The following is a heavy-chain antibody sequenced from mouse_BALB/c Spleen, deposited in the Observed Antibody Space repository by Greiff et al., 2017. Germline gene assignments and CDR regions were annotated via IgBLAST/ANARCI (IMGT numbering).Heavy chain of an antibody. V-gene: IGHV4-1*02. CDR3: ARDDYYGSSWFAY. CDR2: INPDSSTI. D-gene: IGHD1-1*01. J-gene: IGHJ3*01. Sequence: EVQLHQSGGGLVQPGGSLKLSCAASGFDFSRYWMSWVRQAPGKGLEWIGEINPDSSTINYTPSLKDKFIISRDNAKNTLYLQMSKVRSEDTALYYCARDDYYGSSWFAYWGQGTLVTVSA. CDR1: GFDFSRYW.